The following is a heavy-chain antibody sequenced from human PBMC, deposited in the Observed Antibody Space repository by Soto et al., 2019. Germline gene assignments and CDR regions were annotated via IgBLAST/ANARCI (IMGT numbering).Heavy chain of an antibody. V-gene: IGHV1-69*01. CDR1: GGTFSNYA. Sequence: QVQLVQSGAEVKKPGSSVNVSCKASGGTFSNYAISWVRQAPGQGLEWMGGIIPIIGTANYAQKFQGRVTITADESTSPAYMELCGLRSEDTALYYCARTMRWLQPMDDFDYWGQGTLVTVSS. J-gene: IGHJ4*02. D-gene: IGHD5-12*01. CDR2: IIPIIGTA. CDR3: ARTMRWLQPMDDFDY.